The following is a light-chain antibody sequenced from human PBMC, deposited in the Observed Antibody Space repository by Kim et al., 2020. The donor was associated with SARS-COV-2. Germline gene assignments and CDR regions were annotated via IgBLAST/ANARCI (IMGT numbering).Light chain of an antibody. CDR3: QVWDSSGGV. CDR2: YDS. CDR1: NIGSKS. Sequence: SYELTQPPSVSVAPGKTARITCGGNNIGSKSVHWYQQKPRQAPVLVIYYDSDRPSGIPERFSGSNSGNTATLTISRVEAGDEADYYCQVWDSSGGV. J-gene: IGLJ3*02. V-gene: IGLV3-21*04.